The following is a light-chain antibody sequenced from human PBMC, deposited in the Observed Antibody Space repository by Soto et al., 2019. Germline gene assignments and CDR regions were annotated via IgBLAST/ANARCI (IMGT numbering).Light chain of an antibody. CDR2: GAS. Sequence: EIVLTQSPGTLSLSPGERATLSCRASQSVSSSYLAWYQQKPGQAPRLLIYGASSRATGIPDRFSGSGSGTDFTLTISRLEPEDFAVYYCQQYGSSPSSPFGQGTKVDIK. V-gene: IGKV3-20*01. CDR1: QSVSSSY. CDR3: QQYGSSPSSP. J-gene: IGKJ1*01.